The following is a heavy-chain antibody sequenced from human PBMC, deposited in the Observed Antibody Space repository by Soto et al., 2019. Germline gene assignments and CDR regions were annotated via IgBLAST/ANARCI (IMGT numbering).Heavy chain of an antibody. J-gene: IGHJ4*02. V-gene: IGHV4-38-2*01. Sequence: SETLSLTCAVSGYSISSGYYWSWVRQPPGKWLEWIATINHSGATYFNPSLKSRVTISVDTSRNQFSLDLTSVTAADTAMYYCARHVRSSNSRSYFDSWGQGTLVTVSS. CDR2: INHSGAT. CDR1: GYSISSGYY. D-gene: IGHD3-10*01. CDR3: ARHVRSSNSRSYFDS.